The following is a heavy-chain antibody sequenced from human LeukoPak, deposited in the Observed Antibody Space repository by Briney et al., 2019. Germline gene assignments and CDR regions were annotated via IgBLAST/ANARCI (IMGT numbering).Heavy chain of an antibody. CDR2: ISSSSSTI. V-gene: IGHV3-48*01. CDR1: GFTFSSYS. J-gene: IGHJ4*02. Sequence: GGSLRLSCAASGFTFSSYSMNWVRQAPGKGLEWVSYISSSSSTIYYADSVKGRFTISRDNSKNTLYLQMNSLRAEDTAVYYCAKDHWFYYGSGRSLSLFDYWGQGTLVTVSS. D-gene: IGHD3-10*01. CDR3: AKDHWFYYGSGRSLSLFDY.